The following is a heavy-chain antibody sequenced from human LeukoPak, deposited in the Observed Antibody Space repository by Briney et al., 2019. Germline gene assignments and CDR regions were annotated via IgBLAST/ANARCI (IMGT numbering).Heavy chain of an antibody. V-gene: IGHV3-23*01. CDR1: GFTFSSYA. CDR2: ISGSGGST. D-gene: IGHD6-13*01. Sequence: GRSLRLSCAASGFTFSSYAMNWVRQAPGKGLEWVSAISGSGGSTYYADSVKGRFTISRDNSKNTLYLQMNSLRAEDTAVYYCAKDRASSSLYYFDYWGQGTLVTVSS. J-gene: IGHJ4*02. CDR3: AKDRASSSLYYFDY.